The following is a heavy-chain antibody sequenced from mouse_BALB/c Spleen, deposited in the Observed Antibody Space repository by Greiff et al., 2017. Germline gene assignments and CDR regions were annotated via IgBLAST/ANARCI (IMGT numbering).Heavy chain of an antibody. CDR3: TRRGLSSWYFDV. CDR1: GYTFTSYY. V-gene: IGHV1S81*02. Sequence: QVQLQQSGAELVQPGASVKLSCKASGYTFTSYYMYWVKQRPGQGLEWIGEINPSNGGTNFNEKFKSKATLTVDKSSSTAYMQLSSLTSEDSAVYYCTRRGLSSWYFDVWGAGTTVTVSS. CDR2: INPSNGGT. J-gene: IGHJ1*01. D-gene: IGHD1-1*01.